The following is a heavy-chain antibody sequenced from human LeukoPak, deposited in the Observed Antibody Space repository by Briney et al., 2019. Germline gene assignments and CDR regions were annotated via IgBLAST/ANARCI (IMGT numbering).Heavy chain of an antibody. J-gene: IGHJ6*03. V-gene: IGHV4-61*02. CDR1: GDSISSGDYY. CDR3: AREPRYCGGGNCYRGGYMDV. CDR2: ISSSGST. D-gene: IGHD2-15*01. Sequence: SETLSLTCTVSGDSISSGDYYWSWIRQPAGKGLEWIGRISSSGSTNYNPSLKSRVTISVDTSKNQFSLKLSSVTAADTAVYYCAREPRYCGGGNCYRGGYMDVWGKGTTVTVSS.